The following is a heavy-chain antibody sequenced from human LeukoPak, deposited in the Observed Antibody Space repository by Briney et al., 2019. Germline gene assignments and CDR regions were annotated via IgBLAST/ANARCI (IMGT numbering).Heavy chain of an antibody. CDR1: GGSISSGSYY. CDR3: ARCDPYSLPLD. V-gene: IGHV4-61*02. J-gene: IGHJ4*02. Sequence: PSETLSLTCTVSGGSISSGSYYWSWIRQPAGKGLEWIGRIYTSGSTNYNPSLKSRVTISVDTSKNQFSLKLSSVTAADTAVYYCARCDPYSLPLDWGQGTLVTVSS. CDR2: IYTSGST. D-gene: IGHD1-26*01.